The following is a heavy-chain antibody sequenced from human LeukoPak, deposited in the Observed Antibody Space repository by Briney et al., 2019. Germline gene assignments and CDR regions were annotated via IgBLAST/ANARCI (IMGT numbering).Heavy chain of an antibody. J-gene: IGHJ4*02. D-gene: IGHD3-10*01. CDR1: GHTLTELS. CDR3: ATVSMYGSGSYYSDY. CDR2: FDPEDGET. V-gene: IGHV1-24*01. Sequence: ASVKVSCKVSGHTLTELSMHWVRQAPGKGLEWMGGFDPEDGETIYAQKFQGRVTMTEGTSTDTAYMELSSLRSEDTAVYYCATVSMYGSGSYYSDYWGQGTLVTVSS.